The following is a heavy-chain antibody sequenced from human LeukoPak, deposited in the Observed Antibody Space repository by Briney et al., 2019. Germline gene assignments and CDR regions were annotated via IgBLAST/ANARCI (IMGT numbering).Heavy chain of an antibody. CDR1: GFIFSHYG. V-gene: IGHV3-30*12. CDR2: IWSDATNR. CDR3: ARDAQRGFDYSNSLRY. D-gene: IGHD4-11*01. J-gene: IGHJ4*01. Sequence: GGSLRLSCAASGFIFSHYGMHWVRQAPGKGLKWVAVIWSDATNRFYATSVKGRFTISRDNFQNTVFLEMNSLRVEDTAIYYCARDAQRGFDYSNSLRYWGHGTLVTVSS.